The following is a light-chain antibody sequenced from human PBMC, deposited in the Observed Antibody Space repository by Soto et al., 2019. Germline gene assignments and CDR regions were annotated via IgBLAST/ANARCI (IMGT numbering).Light chain of an antibody. CDR1: SSNIGAGYD. Sequence: QSVLTQPPSVSGAPGQRVTISCTGSSSNIGAGYDVHWYQQLPGTAPKLLIYGNSNRPSGVPDRFSGSKSGTSASLAITGLQAEDEADYYCCSYAGGNTYVFGTGTKLTVL. V-gene: IGLV1-40*01. CDR2: GNS. CDR3: CSYAGGNTYV. J-gene: IGLJ1*01.